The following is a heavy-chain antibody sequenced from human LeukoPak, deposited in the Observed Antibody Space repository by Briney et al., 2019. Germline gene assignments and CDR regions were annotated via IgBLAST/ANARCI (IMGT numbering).Heavy chain of an antibody. CDR1: GFTFSSYG. CDR3: AKNIGGFDY. CDR2: FSASDGSR. Sequence: GRSLRLSCAASGFTFSSYGMHWVRQAPGEGLEWVSGFSASDGSRYYADSVKGRFTISRDNSKNTLYLQMNSLRAEDTAVYYCAKNIGGFDYWGQGTLVTVSS. V-gene: IGHV3-23*01. D-gene: IGHD4-23*01. J-gene: IGHJ4*02.